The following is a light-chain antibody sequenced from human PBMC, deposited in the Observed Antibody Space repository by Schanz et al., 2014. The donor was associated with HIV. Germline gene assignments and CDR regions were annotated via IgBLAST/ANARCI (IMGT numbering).Light chain of an antibody. V-gene: IGLV2-23*02. Sequence: QSVLTQPASVSGSPGQSITISCTGTSSDVGSYNLVSWYQQHPGKAPKLMIYEVSKRPSGVSNRFSGSKSGNTASLTFSGLQAEDEADYYCCSYAGTSTFVVFGGGTKLTGL. J-gene: IGLJ2*01. CDR1: SSDVGSYNL. CDR3: CSYAGTSTFVV. CDR2: EVS.